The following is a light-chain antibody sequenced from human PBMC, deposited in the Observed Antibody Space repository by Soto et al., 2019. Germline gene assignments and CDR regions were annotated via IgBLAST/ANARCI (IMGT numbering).Light chain of an antibody. V-gene: IGLV2-14*03. CDR1: SSDVGGYNY. J-gene: IGLJ2*01. CDR3: RSYTSSSTLV. Sequence: QSALTQPASVSGSPGQSITISCTGTSSDVGGYNYVSWYQQHPGKAPKLIIYDVSNRPSGVSNRFSGYKSGNTASLTISGLQAEDEADYYCRSYTSSSTLVFGGGTKLTVL. CDR2: DVS.